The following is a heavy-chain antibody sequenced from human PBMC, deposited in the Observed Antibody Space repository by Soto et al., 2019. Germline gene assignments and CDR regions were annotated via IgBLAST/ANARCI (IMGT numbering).Heavy chain of an antibody. CDR2: TYYRSKWYN. V-gene: IGHV6-1*01. J-gene: IGHJ4*02. Sequence: PSQTLSLTCAISGDGVASNSAAWSWIRQSPSRGLEWLGRTYYRSKWYNDYAVSVKSRISINPDTSKNQFSLQLNSVTPEDTAVYYCARDTPPSSGWYYFDSWGQGTLVTVSS. CDR3: ARDTPPSSGWYYFDS. D-gene: IGHD6-19*01. CDR1: GDGVASNSAA.